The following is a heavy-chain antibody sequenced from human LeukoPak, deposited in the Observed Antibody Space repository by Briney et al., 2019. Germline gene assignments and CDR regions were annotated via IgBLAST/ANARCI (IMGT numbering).Heavy chain of an antibody. CDR2: ISGSGGST. D-gene: IGHD6-13*01. CDR1: GFTFSNYA. J-gene: IGHJ4*02. Sequence: GGSLRLSCAASGFTFSNYAMSWVRQAPGKGLEWVSGISGSGGSTYYADSVKGRFTISRDNSKNTLYLQINSLRVEDTAVYYCAKIMRRQQLARLGVLDYWGQGTLVTVSS. V-gene: IGHV3-23*01. CDR3: AKIMRRQQLARLGVLDY.